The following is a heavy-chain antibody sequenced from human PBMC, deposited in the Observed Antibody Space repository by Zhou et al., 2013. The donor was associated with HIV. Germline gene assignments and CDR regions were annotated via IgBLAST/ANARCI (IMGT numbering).Heavy chain of an antibody. D-gene: IGHD6-6*01. Sequence: QVQLVQSGAEVKKPGSSVKVSCKASGGTFQIYAFSWVRQAPGQGLEWMGRFVPVLNLADYAQKFQGRVTISADKSTTTSYMEMSGLRSEDTAVYYCAKEGEFSISAPGCYFDYWGQGTQVTVSS. V-gene: IGHV1-69*04. CDR2: FVPVLNLA. J-gene: IGHJ4*01. CDR1: GGTFQIYA. CDR3: AKEGEFSISAPGCYFDY.